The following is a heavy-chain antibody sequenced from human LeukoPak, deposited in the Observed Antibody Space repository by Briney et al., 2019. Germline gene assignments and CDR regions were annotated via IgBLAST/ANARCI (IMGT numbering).Heavy chain of an antibody. Sequence: SVKVSCKASGGTFSSYAISWVRQAPGQGLEWMGGIIPIFGTANYAQKFQGRVTITADESTSTACMELSSLRSEDTAVYYCALFTYYYDSSGFIDYWGQGTLVTVSS. D-gene: IGHD3-22*01. J-gene: IGHJ4*02. CDR2: IIPIFGTA. V-gene: IGHV1-69*13. CDR3: ALFTYYYDSSGFIDY. CDR1: GGTFSSYA.